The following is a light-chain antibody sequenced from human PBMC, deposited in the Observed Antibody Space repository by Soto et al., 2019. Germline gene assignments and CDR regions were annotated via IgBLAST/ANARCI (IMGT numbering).Light chain of an antibody. CDR2: DAS. J-gene: IGKJ4*01. CDR1: QSVSSY. V-gene: IGKV3-11*01. Sequence: EIVLTQSPATLSLSPGNRATLSCRASQSVSSYLAWYQQKPGQAPRLLIYDASTRATGIPARFSGSGSGTDFTLTITGLEAEDVAVYYCQQRSDWPSTFGGGTKVEIK. CDR3: QQRSDWPST.